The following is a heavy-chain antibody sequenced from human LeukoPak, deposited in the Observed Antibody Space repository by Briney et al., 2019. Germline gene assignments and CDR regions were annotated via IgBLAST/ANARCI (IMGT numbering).Heavy chain of an antibody. Sequence: VASVKVSFKASGYTFTSYYMHLVRQAPGQGLEWMGIINPSGGSTSYAQKFQGRVTMTRDMSTSTVYMELSSLRSEDTAVYYCARDTLAGGRPTLDYWGQGTLVTVSS. V-gene: IGHV1-46*01. CDR3: ARDTLAGGRPTLDY. CDR1: GYTFTSYY. D-gene: IGHD2-15*01. J-gene: IGHJ4*02. CDR2: INPSGGST.